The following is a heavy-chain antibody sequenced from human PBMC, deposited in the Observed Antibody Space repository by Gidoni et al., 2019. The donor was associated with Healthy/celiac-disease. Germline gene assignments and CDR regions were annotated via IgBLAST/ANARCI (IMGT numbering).Heavy chain of an antibody. J-gene: IGHJ5*02. CDR3: ARVVVVPAAIFWFDP. D-gene: IGHD2-2*02. V-gene: IGHV4-59*01. Sequence: KGLEWIGYIYYSGSTNYNPSLKSLVTISVDTSKNQFSLKLSSVTAADTAVYYCARVVVVPAAIFWFDPWGQGTLVTVSS. CDR2: IYYSGST.